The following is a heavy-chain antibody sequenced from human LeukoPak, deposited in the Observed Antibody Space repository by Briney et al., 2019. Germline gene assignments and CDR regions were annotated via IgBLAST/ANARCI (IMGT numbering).Heavy chain of an antibody. Sequence: GGSLRLSCTVSGFTVSSNSMSWVRQAPGKGLEWVSFIYSDNTHYSDSVKGRFTISRDNSKNTLYLQMNSLRADDTAVYYCARDLVVVITKRGKPTALGYWGQGTLVTVSS. CDR2: IYSDNT. CDR1: GFTVSSNS. J-gene: IGHJ4*02. D-gene: IGHD3-22*01. CDR3: ARDLVVVITKRGKPTALGY. V-gene: IGHV3-53*01.